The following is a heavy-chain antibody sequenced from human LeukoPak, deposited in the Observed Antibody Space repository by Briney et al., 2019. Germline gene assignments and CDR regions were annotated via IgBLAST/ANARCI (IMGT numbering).Heavy chain of an antibody. CDR3: ARAQSYYYY. V-gene: IGHV1-46*01. CDR2: INPSGDSA. Sequence: ASVKVSCKASGYTFTNYYMHWVRQAPGQGLEWMGIINPSGDSAIYAHNFQGRVTMTRDTSTTTVYIELSSLRSEDTAVYYCARAQSYYYYWGQGTLVTVSS. D-gene: IGHD1-26*01. CDR1: GYTFTNYY. J-gene: IGHJ4*02.